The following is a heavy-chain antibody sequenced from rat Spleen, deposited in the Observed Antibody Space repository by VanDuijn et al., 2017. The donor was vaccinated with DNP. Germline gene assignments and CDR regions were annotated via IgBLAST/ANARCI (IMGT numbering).Heavy chain of an antibody. CDR1: GFTFSDYA. Sequence: EVQLVESGGGLVQPGNSLKLSCAASGFTFSDYAMAWVRQSLKKGLEWVAVIIYDGSNTHYRDSVKGRVTISRDNAESTLYLQMDSLRSEDTATYYCATHMYIRHYYFSTFDYWGQGVMVTVSS. CDR3: ATHMYIRHYYFSTFDY. D-gene: IGHD1-6*01. CDR2: IIYDGSNT. J-gene: IGHJ2*01. V-gene: IGHV5S10*01.